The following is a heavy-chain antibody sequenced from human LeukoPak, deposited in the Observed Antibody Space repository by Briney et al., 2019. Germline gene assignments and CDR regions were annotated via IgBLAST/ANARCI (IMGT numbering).Heavy chain of an antibody. V-gene: IGHV4-59*01. CDR3: GRSPSRDYSGSHFDY. Sequence: SETLTLTCTVSGGSISSYYWSWIRQPPGKGLEWIGYIYYSGSTNYNPSLKSRVTISVDKTKNQFSLKLSSVTAAGTAVYYCGRSPSRDYSGSHFDYRGQGNLFTVSS. CDR1: GGSISSYY. CDR2: IYYSGST. J-gene: IGHJ4*02. D-gene: IGHD5-12*01.